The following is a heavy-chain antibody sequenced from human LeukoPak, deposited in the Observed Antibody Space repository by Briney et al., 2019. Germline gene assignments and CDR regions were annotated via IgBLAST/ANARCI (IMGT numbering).Heavy chain of an antibody. V-gene: IGHV1-69*13. D-gene: IGHD6-13*01. Sequence: GASVTVSCKASGGTFSSYVITWVRQAPGQGLEWMGGIIPIFGTANYAQKFQGRVTITADESTSTAYMELSSLGSEDTAVYYCARAHSSNWYWFDPWGQGTLVTVSS. CDR2: IIPIFGTA. J-gene: IGHJ5*02. CDR1: GGTFSSYV. CDR3: ARAHSSNWYWFDP.